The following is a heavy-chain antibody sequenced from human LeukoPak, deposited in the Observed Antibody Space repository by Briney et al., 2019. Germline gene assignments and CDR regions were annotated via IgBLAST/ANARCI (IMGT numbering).Heavy chain of an antibody. J-gene: IGHJ3*01. V-gene: IGHV3-23*01. CDR1: GFTFSDYA. D-gene: IGHD4-17*01. CDR2: IRGTGGTT. Sequence: GGSLRLSCAASGFTFSDYALIWVRQAPGKGLEWISAIRGTGGTTYYADSVKGRCTISRDNSRNTVYLQMNSLRAEDTALYFCGKNPNGDYVGAFDFWGPGTMVTVSS. CDR3: GKNPNGDYVGAFDF.